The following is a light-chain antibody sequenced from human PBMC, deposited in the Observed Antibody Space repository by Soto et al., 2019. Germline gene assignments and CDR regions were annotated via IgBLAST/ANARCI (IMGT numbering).Light chain of an antibody. J-gene: IGKJ2*01. CDR1: QSISSS. V-gene: IGKV3-15*01. Sequence: EIVMTQSPATLSVSPGERATLSCRASQSISSSLAWYQLKPGQATRLLIYGASTRATGIPARFSGSGSGTEFTLTISSLQSEDFAVYYCQQYNDWRYTFGQGTKLEIK. CDR3: QQYNDWRYT. CDR2: GAS.